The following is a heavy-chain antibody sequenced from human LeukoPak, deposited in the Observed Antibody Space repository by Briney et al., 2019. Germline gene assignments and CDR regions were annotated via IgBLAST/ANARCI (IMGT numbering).Heavy chain of an antibody. Sequence: SQTLSLTCAISGDSVSSNSVTWNWIRQSPSRGLEWLGRTYYRSTWYNDYAVSVRGRITVNPDTSKNLFSLHLNSVTPEDTAVYYCARRLTQYDCFDPWGQGILVTVSS. CDR3: ARRLTQYDCFDP. CDR1: GDSVSSNSVT. D-gene: IGHD2-2*01. CDR2: TYYRSTWYN. J-gene: IGHJ5*02. V-gene: IGHV6-1*01.